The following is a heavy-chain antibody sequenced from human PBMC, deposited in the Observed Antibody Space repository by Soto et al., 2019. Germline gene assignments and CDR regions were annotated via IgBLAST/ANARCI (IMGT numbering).Heavy chain of an antibody. D-gene: IGHD6-19*01. CDR2: IYYSGST. J-gene: IGHJ6*02. CDR3: ARDSIAVAGNYFYYGMDV. V-gene: IGHV4-39*07. Sequence: PSETLSLTCTVSGDSISSSSYYWGWIRQPPGKGLEWIGSIYYSGSTHYNPSLNSRVTISVDTSKNQFSLQLNSVTAADTAVYYCARDSIAVAGNYFYYGMDVWGQGTTVTVSS. CDR1: GDSISSSSYY.